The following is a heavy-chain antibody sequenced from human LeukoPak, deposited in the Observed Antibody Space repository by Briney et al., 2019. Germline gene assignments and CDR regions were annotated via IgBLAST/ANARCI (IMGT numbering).Heavy chain of an antibody. Sequence: SGTLSLTCTVSGGSISSSSYYWGWIRQPPGKGLEWIGSIHYSGSTYYNPSLKSRATISVDTSKNQFSLKLSSATAADTAVYYCARSSDILTVYYYYYMDVWGKGTTVTVSS. D-gene: IGHD3-9*01. CDR1: GGSISSSSYY. CDR2: IHYSGST. CDR3: ARSSDILTVYYYYYMDV. V-gene: IGHV4-39*01. J-gene: IGHJ6*03.